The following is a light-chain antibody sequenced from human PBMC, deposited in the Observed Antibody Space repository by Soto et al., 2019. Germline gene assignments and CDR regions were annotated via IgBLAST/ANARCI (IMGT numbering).Light chain of an antibody. J-gene: IGKJ1*01. V-gene: IGKV1-5*03. CDR3: QQYNNYWT. Sequence: DIQMTQSPSTLSASVGVRVTITCRASQSISYWLAWYQQKPGKAPNLLIYKASSLESGVPSRFSGSGSGTEFTLTISSLQPDDFATYYCQQYNNYWTFGQGTKVEIK. CDR1: QSISYW. CDR2: KAS.